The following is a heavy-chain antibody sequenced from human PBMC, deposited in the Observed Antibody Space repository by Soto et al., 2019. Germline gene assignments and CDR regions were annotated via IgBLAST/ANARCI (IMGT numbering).Heavy chain of an antibody. Sequence: GGSLRLSCASSGLTFSDYYMSWIRQAPGKGLEWVSYISSSSSYTNYADSVKGRFTISRDNAKNSLYLQMNSLRAEDTAVYYCAREYYDSSGPTDYWGQGTLVTVSS. CDR3: AREYYDSSGPTDY. J-gene: IGHJ4*02. D-gene: IGHD3-22*01. V-gene: IGHV3-11*06. CDR2: ISSSSSYT. CDR1: GLTFSDYY.